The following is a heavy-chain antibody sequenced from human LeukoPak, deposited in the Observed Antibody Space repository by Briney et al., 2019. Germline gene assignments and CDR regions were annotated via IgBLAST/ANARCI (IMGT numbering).Heavy chain of an antibody. CDR1: GGSISSGSYY. CDR3: ARQLAGPFDY. D-gene: IGHD6-13*01. Sequence: SQTLSLTCTVSGGSISSGSYYWSWIRQPAGEGLEWIGRIYTSGSTNYNPSLKSRVTISVDTSKNQFSLKLSSVTAADTAVYYCARQLAGPFDYWGQGTLVTVSS. V-gene: IGHV4-61*02. J-gene: IGHJ4*02. CDR2: IYTSGST.